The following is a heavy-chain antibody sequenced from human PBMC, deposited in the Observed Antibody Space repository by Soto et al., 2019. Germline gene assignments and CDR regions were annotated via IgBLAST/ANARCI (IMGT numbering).Heavy chain of an antibody. CDR2: ISDSGDIT. D-gene: IGHD6-6*01. J-gene: IGHJ4*02. V-gene: IGHV3-23*01. CDR1: ESTFSTYA. Sequence: ELKLLEIGGGLVQPGGSLRLSCAASESTFSTYAMTWARQAPGRGLQWDASISDSGDITYYAESVKGRFTISRDNSRNPLYLQRNNLGVGDPALYYLAKPWVPSITVRPPRFDYWGRGTLVTVSS. CDR3: AKPWVPSITVRPPRFDY.